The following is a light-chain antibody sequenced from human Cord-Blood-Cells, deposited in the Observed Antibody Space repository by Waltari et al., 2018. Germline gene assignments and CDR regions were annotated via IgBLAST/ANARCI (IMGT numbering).Light chain of an antibody. J-gene: IGKJ1*01. CDR1: QSVSIN. V-gene: IGKV3-15*01. Sequence: EIVMTQSPATLSVPPGERALLPCRASQSVSINLAWYKQKPGQAPRLLIYCASTRATGIPARFSRSESGTEFTLTICTLQSEAFSVYYCQQYNTWPCTFGQGTKVAIK. CDR3: QQYNTWPCT. CDR2: CAS.